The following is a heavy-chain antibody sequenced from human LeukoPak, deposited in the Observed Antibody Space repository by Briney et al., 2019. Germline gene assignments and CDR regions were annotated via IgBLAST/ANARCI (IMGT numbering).Heavy chain of an antibody. J-gene: IGHJ4*02. CDR3: ARETNGDYSFDY. Sequence: ASVNVSCKASGGTFSNFGVNWVRQAPGQGLEWMGWISAYNGNTNYAQKLQGRVTMTTDTSTSTAYMELRSLRSDDTAVYYCARETNGDYSFDYWGQGTLVTVSS. V-gene: IGHV1-18*01. CDR1: GGTFSNFG. CDR2: ISAYNGNT. D-gene: IGHD4-17*01.